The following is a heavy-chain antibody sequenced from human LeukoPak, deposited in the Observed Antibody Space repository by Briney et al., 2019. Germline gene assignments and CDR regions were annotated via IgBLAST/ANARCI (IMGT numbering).Heavy chain of an antibody. J-gene: IGHJ4*02. CDR3: ARAIAAAATGDY. CDR1: GYTFTCYG. CDR2: ISAYNGNT. D-gene: IGHD6-13*01. Sequence: ASVKVSCKASGYTFTCYGISWVRQAPGQGLEWMGWISAYNGNTNHAQKFQGRVTMTTDTSTSTAYMELRSLRSDDTAVYYCARAIAAAATGDYWGQGTLVTVSS. V-gene: IGHV1-18*01.